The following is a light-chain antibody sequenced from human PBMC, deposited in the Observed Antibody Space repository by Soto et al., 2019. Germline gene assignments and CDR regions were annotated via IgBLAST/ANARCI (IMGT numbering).Light chain of an antibody. Sequence: DIVVTQSPATLSASPGDRVTLSCRASQIVYNKLAWYQQRPGKAPRLLIYDTSTMATGISSRFSGSGSGTEFTLTISSLQSDDFADYYCQEYNPWPPGMFGQGTTVDIK. J-gene: IGKJ1*01. V-gene: IGKV3-15*01. CDR3: QEYNPWPPGM. CDR1: QIVYNK. CDR2: DTS.